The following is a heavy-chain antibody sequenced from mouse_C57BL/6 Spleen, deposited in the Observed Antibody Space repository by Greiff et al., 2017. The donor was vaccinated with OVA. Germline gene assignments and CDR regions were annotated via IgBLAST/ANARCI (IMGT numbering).Heavy chain of an antibody. D-gene: IGHD3-2*02. CDR3: AWTAQGTSYAMDY. CDR2: IDPEDGET. V-gene: IGHV14-2*01. CDR1: GFNIKDYY. Sequence: EVQLQQSGAELVKPGASVKLSCTASGFNIKDYYMHWVKQRTEQGLEWIGRIDPEDGETKYAPKFQGKATITADTSSNTAYLQLSSLTSEDTADYYGAWTAQGTSYAMDYWGQGTSVTVSS. J-gene: IGHJ4*01.